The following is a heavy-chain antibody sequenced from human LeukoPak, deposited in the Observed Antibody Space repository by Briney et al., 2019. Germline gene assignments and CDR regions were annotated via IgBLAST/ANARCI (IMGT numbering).Heavy chain of an antibody. V-gene: IGHV3-21*01. CDR1: GFTFSSYS. D-gene: IGHD2-2*01. Sequence: GGSLRLSCAASGFTFSSYSMNWVRRAPGKGLEWGSSISSSSNYIYYADSVKGRFTISRDNAKNSLYLQMNSLRAEDTAVYYCAREGCSSTSCLDYRGQGTLVTVSS. CDR2: ISSSSNYI. CDR3: AREGCSSTSCLDY. J-gene: IGHJ4*02.